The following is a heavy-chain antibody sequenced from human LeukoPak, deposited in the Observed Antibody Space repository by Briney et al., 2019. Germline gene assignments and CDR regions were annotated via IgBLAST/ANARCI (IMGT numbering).Heavy chain of an antibody. D-gene: IGHD5-12*01. CDR3: APSMGGYDTGAFDP. V-gene: IGHV1-2*02. J-gene: IGHJ5*02. CDR2: INPNSGGT. CDR1: GYTFTGYY. Sequence: GASVKASCKASGYTFTGYYMHWVRQAPGQGLEWMGWINPNSGGTNYAQKFQGRVTMTRDTSISTAYMELSRLRSDDTAVYYCAPSMGGYDTGAFDPWGQGTLVTVSS.